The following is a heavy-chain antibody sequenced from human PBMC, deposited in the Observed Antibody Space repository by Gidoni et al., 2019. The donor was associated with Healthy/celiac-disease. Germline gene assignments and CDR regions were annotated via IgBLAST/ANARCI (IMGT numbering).Heavy chain of an antibody. Sequence: QVQLVQSGAEVKKPGASVKVSCKASGYTFTGYYMHWVRQAPGQGLEWMGWINPNSGGTNYAQKFQGRVTMTRDTSISTAYMELSRLRSDDTAVYYCAREKGTYYYDSSGPYYGMDVWGQGTTVTVSS. D-gene: IGHD3-22*01. J-gene: IGHJ6*02. CDR3: AREKGTYYYDSSGPYYGMDV. V-gene: IGHV1-2*02. CDR1: GYTFTGYY. CDR2: INPNSGGT.